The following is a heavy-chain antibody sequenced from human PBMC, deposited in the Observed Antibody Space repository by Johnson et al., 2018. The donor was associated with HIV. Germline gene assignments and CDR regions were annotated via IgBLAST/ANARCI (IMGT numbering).Heavy chain of an antibody. D-gene: IGHD5-24*01. J-gene: IGHJ3*02. V-gene: IGHV3-30-3*01. CDR3: ARDEEMATIFNAFDI. Sequence: VQLVESGGGVVQPGRSLRLSCAASGFTFSSYAMHWVRQAPGKGLEWVAVISYDGSNKYYTDSEKGRFTISRDNSKNTLYLQMNSLRAQDTAGYYCARDEEMATIFNAFDIWGQGTMVTVSS. CDR1: GFTFSSYA. CDR2: ISYDGSNK.